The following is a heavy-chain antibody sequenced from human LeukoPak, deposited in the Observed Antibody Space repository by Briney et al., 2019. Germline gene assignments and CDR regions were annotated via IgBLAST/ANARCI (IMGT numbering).Heavy chain of an antibody. CDR2: IHYTGST. J-gene: IGHJ3*02. D-gene: IGHD5-18*01. Sequence: SETLSLTCTVSGGSISSYYWIWIRQSPGKVLEWLGYIHYTGSTNYSPSLKSRVTISVDTSKNQFSLKVSSATAAETVVYYCARALYNSGSGDIWGQGTMVTVSS. CDR3: ARALYNSGSGDI. CDR1: GGSISSYY. V-gene: IGHV4-59*12.